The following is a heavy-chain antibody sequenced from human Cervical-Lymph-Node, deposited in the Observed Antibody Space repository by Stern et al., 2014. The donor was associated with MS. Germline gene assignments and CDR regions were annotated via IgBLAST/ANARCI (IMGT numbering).Heavy chain of an antibody. J-gene: IGHJ2*01. CDR1: GGSISSYY. D-gene: IGHD1-26*01. Sequence: QVQLQESGPGLVKPSETLSLTCTVSGGSISSYYWSWIRQPPGKGLEWIGYIYYSGSTNYNPSLKSRVTISVDTSKNQFSLKLSSVTAADTAVYYCARGNEGARYFDLWGRGTLVTVSS. V-gene: IGHV4-59*01. CDR3: ARGNEGARYFDL. CDR2: IYYSGST.